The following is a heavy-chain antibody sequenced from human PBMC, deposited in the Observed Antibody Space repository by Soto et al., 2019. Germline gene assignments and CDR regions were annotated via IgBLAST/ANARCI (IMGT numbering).Heavy chain of an antibody. V-gene: IGHV1-3*01. CDR1: GYTFTSYA. CDR3: ARTIAAALHIGY. Sequence: QVQLVQSGAEVKKPGASVKVSCKASGYTFTSYAMHWVRQAPGQRLEWMGWINAGNGNTKYSQKFQGRVTITRDTSATTAYMELSSLRSEDTAVYSCARTIAAALHIGYWGQGTLVTVSS. J-gene: IGHJ4*02. D-gene: IGHD6-13*01. CDR2: INAGNGNT.